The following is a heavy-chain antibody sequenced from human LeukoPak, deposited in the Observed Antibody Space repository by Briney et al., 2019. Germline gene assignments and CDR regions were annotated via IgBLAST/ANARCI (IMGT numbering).Heavy chain of an antibody. J-gene: IGHJ3*02. CDR2: INPNSGGT. D-gene: IGHD4-23*01. V-gene: IGHV1-2*02. CDR3: ARPRPDYGGNANDAFDI. CDR1: GYTFTGYY. Sequence: ASVKVSCKASGYTFTGYYMHWVRQAPGQGLEWMGWINPNSGGTNYAQKFQGRVTMTRDTSISTAYMELSSLRSEDTAVYYCARPRPDYGGNANDAFDIWGQGTMVTVSS.